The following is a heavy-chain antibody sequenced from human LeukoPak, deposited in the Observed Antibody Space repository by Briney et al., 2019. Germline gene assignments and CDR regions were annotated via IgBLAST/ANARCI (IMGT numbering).Heavy chain of an antibody. CDR3: ARAPVITFGGITNWFDP. D-gene: IGHD3-16*01. V-gene: IGHV3-21*01. J-gene: IGHJ5*02. CDR2: ISSSSSYI. CDR1: GFTFSTYS. Sequence: PGGSLRLSCAASGFTFSTYSMNWVRQAPGKGLEWVSSISSSSSYIYYADSVKGRFTISRDNAKNSLYLQMNSLRAEDTAVYYCARAPVITFGGITNWFDPWGQGTLVTVSS.